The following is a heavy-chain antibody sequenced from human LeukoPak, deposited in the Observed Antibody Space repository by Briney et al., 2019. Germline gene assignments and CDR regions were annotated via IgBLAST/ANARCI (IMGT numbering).Heavy chain of an antibody. J-gene: IGHJ3*02. D-gene: IGHD6-19*01. CDR1: GFTFDDYG. CDR3: AKVQWLPEYDAFDI. Sequence: PGGSLRLSCAASGFTFDDYGMSWVRQAPGKGLEWVSGINWNGGSTGYADSVKGRFTISRDNSKNTLYLQMNSLRAEDTAVYYCAKVQWLPEYDAFDIWGQGTMVTVSS. CDR2: INWNGGST. V-gene: IGHV3-20*04.